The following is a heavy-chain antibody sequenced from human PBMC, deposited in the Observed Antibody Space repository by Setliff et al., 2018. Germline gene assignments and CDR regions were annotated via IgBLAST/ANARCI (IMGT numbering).Heavy chain of an antibody. V-gene: IGHV4-61*08. CDR3: AKGGTYRYFDY. CDR1: GGSLSGAS. J-gene: IGHJ4*02. CDR2: VFYSGAT. Sequence: SETLSLTCTVSGGSLSGASIVTWIRQPPGKGLAFIGYVFYSGATKYDPSLKSRVTMSVDTSKNQFSLKLRSVTAADTAMYYCAKGGTYRYFDYWGQGTLVTVSS.